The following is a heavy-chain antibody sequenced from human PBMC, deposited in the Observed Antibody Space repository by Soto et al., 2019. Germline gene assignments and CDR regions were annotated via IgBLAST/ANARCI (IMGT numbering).Heavy chain of an antibody. Sequence: GGSLRLSCAASGFTFSSYSMNWVRQAPGKGLEWVSSISSSSSYIYYADSVKGRFTISRDNAKNSLYLQMNSLRAEDTAVYYCAKDLAYYYDSSGYTPDDAFDIWGQGTMVTVSS. D-gene: IGHD3-22*01. J-gene: IGHJ3*02. CDR2: ISSSSSYI. V-gene: IGHV3-21*04. CDR1: GFTFSSYS. CDR3: AKDLAYYYDSSGYTPDDAFDI.